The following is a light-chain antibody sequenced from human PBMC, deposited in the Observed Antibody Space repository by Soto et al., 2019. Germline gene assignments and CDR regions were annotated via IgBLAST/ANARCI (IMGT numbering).Light chain of an antibody. J-gene: IGKJ2*01. Sequence: DIRMTQSPSTLSASVGDGVAITCRASQNISVWLAWYQQRPGKAPKFLIYDASSLETGVPSRFSGSGSGTEFTLTIRSLQPDDFATYYCQQYDSSSPTFGQGTKLEIK. CDR2: DAS. CDR1: QNISVW. CDR3: QQYDSSSPT. V-gene: IGKV1-5*01.